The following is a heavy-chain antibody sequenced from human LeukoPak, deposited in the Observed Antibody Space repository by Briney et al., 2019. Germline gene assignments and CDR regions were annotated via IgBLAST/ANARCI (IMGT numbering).Heavy chain of an antibody. D-gene: IGHD5-12*01. Sequence: ASVKVSCKASGYTFTSYGISWVRQAPGQGLEWMGWISAYNGNTNYAQKLQGRVTMTTDTSTSTAYMELRSLRSDDTAVYYCARVVGYSGYDPRRYFDYWGQGTLVTVSS. V-gene: IGHV1-18*01. CDR3: ARVVGYSGYDPRRYFDY. CDR1: GYTFTSYG. J-gene: IGHJ4*02. CDR2: ISAYNGNT.